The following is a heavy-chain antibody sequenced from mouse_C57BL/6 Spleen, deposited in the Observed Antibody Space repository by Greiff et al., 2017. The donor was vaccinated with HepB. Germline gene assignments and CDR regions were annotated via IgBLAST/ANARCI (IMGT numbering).Heavy chain of an antibody. D-gene: IGHD2-3*01. CDR1: GFTFSSYG. J-gene: IGHJ2*01. CDR2: ISSGGSYT. CDR3: ARHDGYPYFDY. V-gene: IGHV5-6*01. Sequence: EVQRVESGGDLVKPGGSLKLSRAASGFTFSSYGMSWVRQTPDKRLEWVATISSGGSYTYYPDSVKGRFTISRDNAKNTLYLQMSSLKSEDTAMYYCARHDGYPYFDYWGQGTTLTVSS.